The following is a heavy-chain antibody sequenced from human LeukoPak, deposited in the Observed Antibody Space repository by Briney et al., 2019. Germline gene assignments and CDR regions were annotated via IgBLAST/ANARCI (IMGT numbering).Heavy chain of an antibody. J-gene: IGHJ4*02. Sequence: SVKVSCKASGGTFSSYAISWVRQAPGQGLEWMGGIIPIFGTANYAQKFQGRVTITADESTSTAYMELSSLRSEDTAVYYCARGSEDYDSSGYYYDLGDYWGQGTLVTVSS. CDR1: GGTFSSYA. V-gene: IGHV1-69*13. D-gene: IGHD3-22*01. CDR2: IIPIFGTA. CDR3: ARGSEDYDSSGYYYDLGDY.